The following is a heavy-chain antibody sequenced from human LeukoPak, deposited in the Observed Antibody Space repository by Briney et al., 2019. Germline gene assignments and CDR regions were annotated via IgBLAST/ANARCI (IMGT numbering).Heavy chain of an antibody. CDR3: ARYYCGTSTTCYMFDF. D-gene: IGHD2-2*01. Sequence: PGGSLRLSCAASGFTFSSYWMTWVRQAPGKGLEWVAIIKQAASETYYVGSVKGRFTISRDNAKNSLYLQMSSLRADDTAVYYCARYYCGTSTTCYMFDFWGQGILVTVSS. CDR2: IKQAASET. J-gene: IGHJ4*02. V-gene: IGHV3-7*01. CDR1: GFTFSSYW.